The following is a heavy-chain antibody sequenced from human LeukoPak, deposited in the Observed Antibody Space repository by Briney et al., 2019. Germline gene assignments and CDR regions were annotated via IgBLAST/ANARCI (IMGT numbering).Heavy chain of an antibody. CDR1: GFIFSSSA. Sequence: TSVKVSCKASGFIFSSSAVQWVRQARGQRLEWIGWIVVGSGNTNYAQNFQERVTITRGMSTSTAYMELSSLRSEDTAVYYCVADCYGDCIDWGQGTLVTVSS. D-gene: IGHD4-17*01. V-gene: IGHV1-58*01. CDR2: IVVGSGNT. J-gene: IGHJ4*02. CDR3: VADCYGDCID.